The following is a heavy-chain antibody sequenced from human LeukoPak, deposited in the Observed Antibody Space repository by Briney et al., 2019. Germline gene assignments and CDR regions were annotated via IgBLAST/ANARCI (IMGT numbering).Heavy chain of an antibody. J-gene: IGHJ4*02. V-gene: IGHV1-69*06. CDR3: ATDLSPDDYGGI. CDR2: ITPMFETT. CDR1: GGTFSSFA. Sequence: GASVKVSCKASGGTFSSFAISWVRQAPGQGLEWMGRITPMFETTNYAQNFQGRVTITADKSTSTAYMDLSSLKSDDTAVHYCATDLSPDDYGGIWGQGTLVTVSS. D-gene: IGHD4-17*01.